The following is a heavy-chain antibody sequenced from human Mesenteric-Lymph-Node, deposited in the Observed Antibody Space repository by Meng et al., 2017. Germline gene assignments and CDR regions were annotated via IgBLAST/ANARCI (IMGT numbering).Heavy chain of an antibody. D-gene: IGHD1-26*01. Sequence: ASVKVSCKASGYTFTSYGISWVRQAPGQGLEWMGWISAYNGNTNYAQKLQGRVTMTTDTSTSTAYMELSSLTSEDTAVYYCARKGPSGSMFDYWGQGTLVTVSS. CDR3: ARKGPSGSMFDY. V-gene: IGHV1-18*01. J-gene: IGHJ4*02. CDR2: ISAYNGNT. CDR1: GYTFTSYG.